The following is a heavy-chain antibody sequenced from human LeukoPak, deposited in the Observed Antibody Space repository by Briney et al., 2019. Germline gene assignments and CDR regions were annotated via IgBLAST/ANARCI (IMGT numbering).Heavy chain of an antibody. J-gene: IGHJ4*02. D-gene: IGHD3-22*01. Sequence: ASVKVSCKASGYTFTSYYMHWVRQAPGQGLEWMGIINPSGGSTSYAQKFQGRVTMTRDTSTSTVYMELSSLRSEDTAVYYCARAQYYYDSSGYSPDYWGQGTLVTVSS. CDR1: GYTFTSYY. CDR2: INPSGGST. V-gene: IGHV1-46*01. CDR3: ARAQYYYDSSGYSPDY.